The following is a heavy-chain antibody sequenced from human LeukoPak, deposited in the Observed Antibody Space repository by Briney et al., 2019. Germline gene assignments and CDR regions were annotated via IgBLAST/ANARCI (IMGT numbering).Heavy chain of an antibody. Sequence: GGSLRLSCAASGFTFSSYSMNWVRQAPGKGLEWVSSISGSSGYIYQADSVKGRFTISRDNAKNSLYLQMNSLRVEDTAVYYCARQRGYCSGGSCRGWFDPWGQGTLVTVSS. V-gene: IGHV3-21*01. D-gene: IGHD2-15*01. CDR2: ISGSSGYI. J-gene: IGHJ5*02. CDR3: ARQRGYCSGGSCRGWFDP. CDR1: GFTFSSYS.